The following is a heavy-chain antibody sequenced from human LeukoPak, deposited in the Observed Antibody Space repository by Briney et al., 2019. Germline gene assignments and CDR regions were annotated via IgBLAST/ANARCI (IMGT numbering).Heavy chain of an antibody. CDR1: GGSFSGYY. V-gene: IGHV4-34*01. CDR2: XXXXXXX. Sequence: SETLSLTCAVYGGSFSGYYWSWIRQPPGKGLXXXXXXXXXXXXNYNPSLKSRVTISVDTSKNQFSLKLSSVTAADTAVYYCASGPTYYYDSSGYTAGENREADYWGQGTQVTVSS. J-gene: IGHJ4*02. CDR3: ASGPTYYYDSSGYTAGENREADY. D-gene: IGHD3-22*01.